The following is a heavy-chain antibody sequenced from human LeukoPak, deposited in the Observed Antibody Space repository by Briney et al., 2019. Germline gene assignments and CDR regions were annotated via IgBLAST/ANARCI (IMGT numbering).Heavy chain of an antibody. J-gene: IGHJ4*02. Sequence: SETLSLTCTVSGGSISSSSYYWGWIRQPPGKGLEWIGSIYYSGSTYYNPSRKSRVTISVDTSKNQFSLKLSSVTAADTAVYYCARGEMITFGGVHFDYWGQGNLVTVSS. CDR1: GGSISSSSYY. D-gene: IGHD3-16*01. CDR2: IYYSGST. CDR3: ARGEMITFGGVHFDY. V-gene: IGHV4-39*01.